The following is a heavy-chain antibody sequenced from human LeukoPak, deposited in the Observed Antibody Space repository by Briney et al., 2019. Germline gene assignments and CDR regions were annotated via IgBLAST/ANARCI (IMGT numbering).Heavy chain of an antibody. CDR3: ASSGEQYYFDY. V-gene: IGHV4-34*01. CDR1: GGSFSGYY. Sequence: SETLSLTCAVYGGSFSGYYWSWIRQPPGKGLEWIGEINHSGSTNYNPSLKSRVTISVDTSKNQFSLKLSSVTAADTAVYYCASSGEQYYFDYWGQGTLVTASS. D-gene: IGHD1/OR15-1a*01. CDR2: INHSGST. J-gene: IGHJ4*02.